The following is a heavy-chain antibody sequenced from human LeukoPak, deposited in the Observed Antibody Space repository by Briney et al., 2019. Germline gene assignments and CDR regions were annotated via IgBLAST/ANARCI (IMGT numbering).Heavy chain of an antibody. V-gene: IGHV4-34*01. CDR3: ARHPYSSRRGWFDP. CDR2: INHSGST. J-gene: IGHJ5*02. Sequence: SETLSLTCAVYGGSFSGYYWSWIRQPPGKGLGWIGEINHSGSTNYNPSLKSRVTISVDTSKNQFSLKLSSVTAADTAVYYCARHPYSSRRGWFDPWGQGTLVTVSS. D-gene: IGHD6-13*01. CDR1: GGSFSGYY.